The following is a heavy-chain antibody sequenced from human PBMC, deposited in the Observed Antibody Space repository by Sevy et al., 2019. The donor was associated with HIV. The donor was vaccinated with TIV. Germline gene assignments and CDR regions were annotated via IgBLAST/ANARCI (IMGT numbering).Heavy chain of an antibody. D-gene: IGHD6-13*01. CDR3: ARISSSWSDDAFDI. CDR1: GFTFDDYG. CDR2: INWNGGST. V-gene: IGHV3-20*04. Sequence: GGSLRLSCAASGFTFDDYGMIWVRQAPGKGLEWVSGINWNGGSTGYADSVKGRFTISRDNAKNSLYLQMNSLRAEDTALYYCARISSSWSDDAFDIWGQGTMVTVSS. J-gene: IGHJ3*02.